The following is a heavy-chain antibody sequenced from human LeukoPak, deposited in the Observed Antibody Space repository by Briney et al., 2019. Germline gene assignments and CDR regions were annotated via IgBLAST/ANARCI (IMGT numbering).Heavy chain of an antibody. J-gene: IGHJ3*02. CDR1: GYTFTSYD. V-gene: IGHV1-8*01. Sequence: EASVKVSCKASGYTFTSYDINWVRRATGQGLEWMGWMNPNSGNAGYAQKFQGRVTMTRNTSISTAYMELSSLRSEDTAVYYCARGGPMDDSSGYYFHAFDIWGQGTMVTVSS. CDR2: MNPNSGNA. CDR3: ARGGPMDDSSGYYFHAFDI. D-gene: IGHD3-22*01.